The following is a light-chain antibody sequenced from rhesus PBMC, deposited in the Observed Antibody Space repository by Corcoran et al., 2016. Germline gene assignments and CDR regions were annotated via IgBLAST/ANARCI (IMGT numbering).Light chain of an antibody. J-gene: IGKJ4*01. CDR3: LQYSPSPLA. CDR1: QSTSSW. CDR2: KAS. Sequence: DIQMTQPPSSLSASVGDTVTITCRASQSTSSWLDWYQQKPGKAPKFLIYKASSLQSGVPSRFSGGGSGTVFTLTIISLQPEDFATYYCLQYSPSPLAFGGGTKVELK. V-gene: IGKV1-22*01.